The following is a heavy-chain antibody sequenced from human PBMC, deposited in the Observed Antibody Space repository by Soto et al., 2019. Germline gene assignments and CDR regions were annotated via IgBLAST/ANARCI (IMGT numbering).Heavy chain of an antibody. J-gene: IGHJ4*02. Sequence: PSETLSLTCTVSGGSISSYYWSWIRQPPGKGLEWIGYIYYSGSTNYNPSLKSRVTISVDTSKNQFSLKLSSVTAADTAVYYCARRVRYCSGGSCLHYFDYWGQGTLVTVSS. CDR3: ARRVRYCSGGSCLHYFDY. CDR2: IYYSGST. V-gene: IGHV4-59*08. D-gene: IGHD2-15*01. CDR1: GGSISSYY.